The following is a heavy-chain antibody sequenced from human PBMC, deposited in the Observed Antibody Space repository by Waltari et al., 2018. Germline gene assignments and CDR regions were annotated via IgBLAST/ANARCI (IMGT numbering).Heavy chain of an antibody. CDR2: INAGNGNT. V-gene: IGHV1-3*03. CDR3: ARDPHTHYYDSSGYYETLSGYFDY. CDR1: GYTFTSSA. Sequence: VQLVQPGAEVKKPGASVKVSCKASGYTFTSSALHWVRQAPGQGIEWMGWINAGNGNTKYSQEFQGRVTITRDTSASTAYMELSSLRSEDMAVYYCARDPHTHYYDSSGYYETLSGYFDYWGQGTLVTVSS. J-gene: IGHJ4*02. D-gene: IGHD3-22*01.